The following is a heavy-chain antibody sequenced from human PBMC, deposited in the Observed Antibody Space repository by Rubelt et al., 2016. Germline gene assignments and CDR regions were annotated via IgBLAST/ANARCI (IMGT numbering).Heavy chain of an antibody. CDR3: VQSSSDYYFYGMDV. J-gene: IGHJ6*02. Sequence: GGGLVQPGGSLRLSCAASGFTFSNYAMSWVRQTPGKGLEWVSTISGSGGRPYHADSVKGRFTISRDNSKNTLFLQMNSLRAEDTAIYYCVQSSSDYYFYGMDVWGQGTTVTVSS. D-gene: IGHD6-6*01. CDR2: ISGSGGRP. V-gene: IGHV3-23*01. CDR1: GFTFSNYA.